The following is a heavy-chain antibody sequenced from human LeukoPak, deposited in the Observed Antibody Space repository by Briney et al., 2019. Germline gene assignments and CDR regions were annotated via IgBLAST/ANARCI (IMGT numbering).Heavy chain of an antibody. CDR2: ISSSGSTI. V-gene: IGHV3-48*03. CDR1: GFTFSSYE. D-gene: IGHD6-19*01. Sequence: GGSPRLSCAASGFTFSSYEMNWVRQAPGKGLEWVSYISSSGSTIYYADSVKGRFTISRDNAKNSLYLQMNSLRAEDTAVYYCASPGYSSGWLYFDYWGQGTLVTVSS. J-gene: IGHJ4*02. CDR3: ASPGYSSGWLYFDY.